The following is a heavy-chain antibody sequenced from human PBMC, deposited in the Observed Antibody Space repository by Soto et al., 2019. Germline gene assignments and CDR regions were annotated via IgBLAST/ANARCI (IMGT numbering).Heavy chain of an antibody. D-gene: IGHD5-18*01. J-gene: IGHJ6*02. CDR1: GFTFSDYY. CDR3: ARDLNTAMVTYYYGMDV. CDR2: ISSSGSTI. Sequence: TGGSLRLSCAASGFTFSDYYMSWIRQAPGKGLEWVSYISSSGSTIYYADSVKGRFTISRDNAKNSLYLQMNSLRAEDTAVYYCARDLNTAMVTYYYGMDVWGQGTTVTVSS. V-gene: IGHV3-11*01.